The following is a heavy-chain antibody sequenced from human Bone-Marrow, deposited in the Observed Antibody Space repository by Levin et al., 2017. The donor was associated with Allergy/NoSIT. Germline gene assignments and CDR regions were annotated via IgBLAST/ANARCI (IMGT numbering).Heavy chain of an antibody. Sequence: SVKVSCKASGGSFSSYAIVWVRQAPGRGLEWMGRIIPILRGANYAQKFQGRLTITADESTTTAYMELNSPTFEDTAVYYCARAGGSGSYAYWGQGTRVTVSS. CDR2: IIPILRGA. D-gene: IGHD3-10*01. V-gene: IGHV1-69*11. CDR3: ARAGGSGSYAY. J-gene: IGHJ4*02. CDR1: GGSFSSYA.